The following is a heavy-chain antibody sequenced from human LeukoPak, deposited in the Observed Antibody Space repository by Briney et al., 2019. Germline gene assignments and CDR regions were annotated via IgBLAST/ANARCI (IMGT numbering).Heavy chain of an antibody. J-gene: IGHJ5*02. CDR3: ASTIAVAGPNWFDP. Sequence: SETLSLTCAVSGYSISSGYYWGWIRQPPGKGLEWIGSIYHSGSTYYNPSLKSRVTISVDTSKNQFSLKLSSVTAADTAVYYCASTIAVAGPNWFDPWGQGTLVTVSS. D-gene: IGHD6-19*01. CDR2: IYHSGST. V-gene: IGHV4-38-2*01. CDR1: GYSISSGYY.